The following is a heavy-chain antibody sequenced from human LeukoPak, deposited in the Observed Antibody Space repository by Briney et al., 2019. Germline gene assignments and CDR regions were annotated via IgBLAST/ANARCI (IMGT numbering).Heavy chain of an antibody. V-gene: IGHV3-48*01. Sequence: GSLRLSCAASGFTFSSYSMNWVRQAPGKGLEWVSYISSSSSTIYYADSVKGRFTISRDNAKNSLYLQMNSLRAEDTAVYYCAREIGEYSGYASFDYWGQGTLVTVSS. CDR3: AREIGEYSGYASFDY. CDR1: GFTFSSYS. D-gene: IGHD5-12*01. J-gene: IGHJ4*02. CDR2: ISSSSSTI.